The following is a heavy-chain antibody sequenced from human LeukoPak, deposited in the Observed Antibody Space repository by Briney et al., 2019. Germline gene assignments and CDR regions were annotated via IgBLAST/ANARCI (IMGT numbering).Heavy chain of an antibody. CDR2: IYYSGST. J-gene: IGHJ2*01. V-gene: IGHV4-31*03. D-gene: IGHD5-12*01. Sequence: SETLSLTCTVSGGSISSGGYYWSWIRQHPGKGLEWIGYIYYSGSTYYNPSLKSRVTISVDTSKNQFSLKLSSVTAADTAVYYCAREGPLSVVATFFDLWGRGTLVTVPS. CDR3: AREGPLSVVATFFDL. CDR1: GGSISSGGYY.